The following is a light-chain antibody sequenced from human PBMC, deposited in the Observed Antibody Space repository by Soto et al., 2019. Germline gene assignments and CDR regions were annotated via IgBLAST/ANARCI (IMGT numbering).Light chain of an antibody. CDR3: WYT. V-gene: IGKV3-20*01. CDR2: GAS. J-gene: IGKJ2*01. Sequence: EIVLTQSPGTLSLSPGERATLSCRASQSVSSSYLAWYQQKPGQAPRLLIYGASSRATGIPDRCSGSGSGTDFTLTISRLEPEDFAVYPSWYTFGQGTKLEIK. CDR1: QSVSSSY.